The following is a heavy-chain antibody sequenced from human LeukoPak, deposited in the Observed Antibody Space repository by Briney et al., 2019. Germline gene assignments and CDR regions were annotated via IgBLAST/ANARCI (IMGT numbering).Heavy chain of an antibody. J-gene: IGHJ1*01. CDR3: ASVYGDYDEYFQH. CDR1: GFTFSSYS. D-gene: IGHD4-17*01. V-gene: IGHV3-48*01. Sequence: GGSLRLSCAASGFTFSSYSMNWVRQAPGKGLEWVSYISSSSSTIYYADSVKGRFTISRDNAKNSLYLQMNSLRAEDTAVYYCASVYGDYDEYFQHWGQGTLVTVSS. CDR2: ISSSSSTI.